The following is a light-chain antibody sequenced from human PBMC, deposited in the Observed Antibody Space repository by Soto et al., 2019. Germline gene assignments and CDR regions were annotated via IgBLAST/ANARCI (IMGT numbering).Light chain of an antibody. Sequence: AIRMTQSPSSLSASTGDRVTITCRASQGISSYLAWYQQKPGKAPKLLIYAASTLQSGVPSRFSGSGSGTDFTLTISCLQSEDFATYYCQQYYSYPINFGQGTRREI. CDR2: AAS. CDR1: QGISSY. CDR3: QQYYSYPIN. V-gene: IGKV1-8*01. J-gene: IGKJ5*01.